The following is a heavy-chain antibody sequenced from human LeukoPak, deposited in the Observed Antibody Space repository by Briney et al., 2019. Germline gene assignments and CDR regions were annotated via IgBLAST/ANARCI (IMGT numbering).Heavy chain of an antibody. CDR3: AKEHDSSGGRVFDY. CDR1: GFTFSSYA. CDR2: ISGSGGST. Sequence: HAGGSLRLSCAASGFTFSSYAMSWVRQAPGKGLEWVSAISGSGGSTYYADSVKGRFTISRDNSKNTLYLQMNSRRAEDTAVYYCAKEHDSSGGRVFDYWGQGTLVTVSS. J-gene: IGHJ4*02. D-gene: IGHD3-22*01. V-gene: IGHV3-23*01.